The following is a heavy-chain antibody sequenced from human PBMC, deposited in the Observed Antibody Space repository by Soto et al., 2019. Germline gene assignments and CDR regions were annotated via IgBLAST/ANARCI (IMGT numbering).Heavy chain of an antibody. Sequence: GGSLRLSCAASGFTFSSYAMHWVRQAPGKGLEWVAVISYDGSNKYYADSVKGRFTISRDNSKNTLYLQMNSLRAEDTAVYYCARQSLYSSSSGFDYWGQGTLVTVSS. J-gene: IGHJ4*02. CDR1: GFTFSSYA. CDR2: ISYDGSNK. D-gene: IGHD6-6*01. CDR3: ARQSLYSSSSGFDY. V-gene: IGHV3-30-3*01.